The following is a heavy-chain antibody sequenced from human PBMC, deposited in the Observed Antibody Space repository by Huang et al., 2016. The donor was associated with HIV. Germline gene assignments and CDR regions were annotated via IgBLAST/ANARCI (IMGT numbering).Heavy chain of an antibody. D-gene: IGHD3-10*01. V-gene: IGHV4-34*01. CDR1: GGSFSGYY. J-gene: IGHJ4*02. Sequence: QVQLHQWGAGLLKPSETLSLTCAFYGGSFSGYYWGWIRQPPGKGLEWIGEITHSGSTNYNPSLKSRVTISEETSKNQFSLKLSSVTAADTAVYYCARAPHYGSGSYYYWGQGTLVTVSS. CDR2: ITHSGST. CDR3: ARAPHYGSGSYYY.